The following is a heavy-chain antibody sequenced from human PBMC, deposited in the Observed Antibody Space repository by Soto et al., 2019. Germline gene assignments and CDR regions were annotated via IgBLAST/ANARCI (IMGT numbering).Heavy chain of an antibody. CDR3: ARGGLGAYWFDP. CDR2: IKGDESAT. Sequence: EVQLVESGGGLVQAGASLRLSCAASGFTFSTYWMHWVRQAPGKGLMWLSRIKGDESATNYADSVEGRFTISRDNAKNTVYLRVNSLRVEDTAVYYCARGGLGAYWFDPWGQGTLVTVSS. D-gene: IGHD3-16*01. V-gene: IGHV3-74*01. CDR1: GFTFSTYW. J-gene: IGHJ5*02.